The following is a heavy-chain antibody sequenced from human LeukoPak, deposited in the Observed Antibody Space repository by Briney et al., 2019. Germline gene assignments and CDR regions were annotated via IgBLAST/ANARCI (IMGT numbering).Heavy chain of an antibody. J-gene: IGHJ4*02. D-gene: IGHD3-10*02. CDR1: GGSISSYY. CDR3: ARHVRGVTPGPNYFDY. V-gene: IGHV4-59*08. CDR2: IYYSGST. Sequence: SETLSLTCTVSGGSISSYYWSWIRQPPGKGLEWIGYIYYSGSTNYNPSLKSRVTISVDTSKNQFSLKLSSVTAADTAVYYCARHVRGVTPGPNYFDYWGQGTLVTVSS.